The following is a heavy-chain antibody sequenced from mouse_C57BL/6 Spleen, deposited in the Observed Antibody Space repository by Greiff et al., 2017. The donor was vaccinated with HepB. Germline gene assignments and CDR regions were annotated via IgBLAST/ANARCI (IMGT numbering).Heavy chain of an antibody. Sequence: QVQLKESGPELVKPGASVKISCKASGYAFSSSWMNWVKQRPGKGLEWIGRIYPGDGDTNYNGKFKGKATLTADKSSSTASMQLSSLTSEDSAVYFCARSADYYGSRGDYWGQGTTLTVSS. J-gene: IGHJ2*01. CDR2: IYPGDGDT. CDR1: GYAFSSSW. CDR3: ARSADYYGSRGDY. D-gene: IGHD1-1*01. V-gene: IGHV1-82*01.